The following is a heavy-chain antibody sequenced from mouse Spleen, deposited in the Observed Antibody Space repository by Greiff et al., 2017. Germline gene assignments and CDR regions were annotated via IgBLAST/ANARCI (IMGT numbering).Heavy chain of an antibody. CDR1: GFNIKNTY. CDR2: IDPANGNT. J-gene: IGHJ4*01. CDR3: AYITTVVATGNAMDY. D-gene: IGHD1-1*01. Sequence: VQLQQSVAELVRPGASVKLSCTASGFNIKNTYMHWVKQRPEQGLEWIGRIDPANGNTKYAPKFQGKATITADTSSNTAYLQLSSLTSEDTAIYYCAYITTVVATGNAMDYWGQGTSVTVSS. V-gene: IGHV14-3*01.